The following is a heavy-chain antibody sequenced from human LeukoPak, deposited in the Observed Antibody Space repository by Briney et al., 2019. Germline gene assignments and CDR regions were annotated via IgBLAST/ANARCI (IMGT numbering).Heavy chain of an antibody. CDR3: ARDRDYYDSSGQGGFDI. CDR1: GGSISSYY. V-gene: IGHV4-59*01. J-gene: IGHJ3*02. CDR2: IYYSGST. D-gene: IGHD3-22*01. Sequence: SETLSLTCTVSGGSISSYYWSWIRQPPGKGLEWIGYIYYSGSTNYNPSLKSRVTISVDTSKNQFSLKLSSVTAADTAVYYCARDRDYYDSSGQGGFDIWGQGTMVTVSS.